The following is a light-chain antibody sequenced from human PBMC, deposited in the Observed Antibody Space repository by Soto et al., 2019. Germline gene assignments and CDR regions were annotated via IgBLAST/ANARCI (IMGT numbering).Light chain of an antibody. J-gene: IGKJ4*01. CDR1: QSVSSSY. Sequence: EIVLTQSSGTLSLSPGERATLSCRASQSVSSSYLAWYQQKPGQAPRILIYGASSRDTGIPDRFSRSGSRTDFTVIISSLEPEDFAVYYCQQYCSSRRTFSGGTKVYIK. CDR2: GAS. V-gene: IGKV3-20*01. CDR3: QQYCSSRRT.